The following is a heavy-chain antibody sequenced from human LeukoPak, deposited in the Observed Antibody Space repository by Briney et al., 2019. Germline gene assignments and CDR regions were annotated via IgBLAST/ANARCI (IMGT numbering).Heavy chain of an antibody. CDR2: ISYDGSNK. D-gene: IGHD5-24*01. CDR3: ARGDVWQALNY. J-gene: IGHJ4*02. CDR1: GFTFSSYG. Sequence: GGSLRLSCAASGFTFSSYGMHWVRQAPGKGLEWVAVISYDGSNKYYADSVKGRFTISRDNSKNTLYLQMNSLRSDDTAVYYCARGDVWQALNYWGQGTLVTVSS. V-gene: IGHV3-30*03.